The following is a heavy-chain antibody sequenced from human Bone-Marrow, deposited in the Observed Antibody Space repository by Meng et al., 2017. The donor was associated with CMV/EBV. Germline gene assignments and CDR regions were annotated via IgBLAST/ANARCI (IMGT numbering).Heavy chain of an antibody. Sequence: GGSLRLSCAASGFTFSSYSMNWVRQAPGKGLEWVSYISSSGSTIYYADSVKGRFTISRDNYMNTVFLQMNSLRYADTAVYYCARHAYGDEYFLDYWGQGTRVTVSS. CDR1: GFTFSSYS. CDR3: ARHAYGDEYFLDY. J-gene: IGHJ4*02. V-gene: IGHV3-48*02. D-gene: IGHD4-17*01. CDR2: ISSSGSTI.